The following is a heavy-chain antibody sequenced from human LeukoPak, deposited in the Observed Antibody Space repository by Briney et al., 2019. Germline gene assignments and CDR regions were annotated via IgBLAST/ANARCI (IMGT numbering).Heavy chain of an antibody. J-gene: IGHJ4*02. CDR3: ARPLPLGYSSSWYFDY. Sequence: ASVKVSCKVSGYTFSELSIHWVRQAPARGLEWMGGFDPEDGKRVYAQHFQGRLTMTEDTSSDTAYLELSSLRSEDTAVYYCARPLPLGYSSSWYFDYWGQGTLVTVSS. V-gene: IGHV1-24*01. CDR2: FDPEDGKR. D-gene: IGHD6-13*01. CDR1: GYTFSELS.